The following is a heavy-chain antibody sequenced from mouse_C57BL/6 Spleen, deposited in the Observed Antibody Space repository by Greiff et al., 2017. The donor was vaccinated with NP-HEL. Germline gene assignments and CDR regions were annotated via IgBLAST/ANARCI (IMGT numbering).Heavy chain of an antibody. V-gene: IGHV1-78*01. J-gene: IGHJ4*01. CDR2: IYPRDGST. CDR3: ARNYYGSSPYYAMDY. D-gene: IGHD1-1*01. Sequence: QVQLQQSDAELVKPGASVKISCKVSGYTFTDHTIHWMKQRPEQGLEWIGYIYPRDGSTKYNEKFKGKATLTADKSSSTAYMQLNSLTSEDSAVYFCARNYYGSSPYYAMDYWGQGTSVTVSS. CDR1: GYTFTDHT.